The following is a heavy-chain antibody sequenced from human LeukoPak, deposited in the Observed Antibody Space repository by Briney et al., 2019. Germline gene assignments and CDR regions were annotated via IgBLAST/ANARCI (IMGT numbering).Heavy chain of an antibody. D-gene: IGHD1-26*01. CDR2: ISSSGGST. J-gene: IGHJ4*02. CDR1: GFSVSGYG. Sequence: GGSLRLSCAASGFSVSGYGMSWVRQPPGQGLEWVSAISSSGGSTYYVDSVRGRFTISRDSSKNTLHLQMNSLRAEDTAVYYCVKQQWDLLRENYFEDWGQGTLVTVSS. V-gene: IGHV3-23*01. CDR3: VKQQWDLLRENYFED.